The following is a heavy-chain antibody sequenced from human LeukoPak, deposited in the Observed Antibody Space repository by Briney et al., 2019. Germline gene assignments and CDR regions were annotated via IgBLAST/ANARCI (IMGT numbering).Heavy chain of an antibody. CDR2: IRSKTHGGTT. Sequence: GGSLRLSCTASGFTFGDYAMSWVRQAPGKGLEWVGFIRSKTHGGTTEYAASVKGRFSISRDDSKSIAYLQMNSLKTEDTAVYYCTRDGIPETNWSGYYVDFWGQGTLVTVSS. CDR3: TRDGIPETNWSGYYVDF. D-gene: IGHD3-3*01. V-gene: IGHV3-49*04. J-gene: IGHJ4*02. CDR1: GFTFGDYA.